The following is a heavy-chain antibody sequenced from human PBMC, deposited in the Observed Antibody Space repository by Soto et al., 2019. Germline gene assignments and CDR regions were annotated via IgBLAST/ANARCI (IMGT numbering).Heavy chain of an antibody. CDR1: GGTFSSYA. V-gene: IGHV1-69*06. J-gene: IGHJ6*02. CDR3: ARSGRVVRGVHYYDYGMDV. Sequence: QVQLVQSGAEVKKPGSSVKVSCKASGGTFSSYAISWVRQAPGQGLEWMGGIIPIFGTANYAQKFQGRVTITADKSTSTAYMELSSLRSEDTAVYYCARSGRVVRGVHYYDYGMDVWGQGTTVTVSS. D-gene: IGHD3-10*01. CDR2: IIPIFGTA.